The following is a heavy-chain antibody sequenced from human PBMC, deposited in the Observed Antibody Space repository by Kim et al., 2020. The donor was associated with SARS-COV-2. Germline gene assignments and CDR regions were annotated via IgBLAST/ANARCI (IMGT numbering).Heavy chain of an antibody. CDR1: GGSISSYY. J-gene: IGHJ6*03. CDR2: LYYSGST. Sequence: SETLSLTCIVSGGSISSYYWSLIRQPPGQGLEWIGYLYYSGSTNYNPSLKSRVTISVDTSKKQFSLKLSSVTAADTAVYYCARVMYYYGSGSYNHYYMDVWGKGTTVTVA. V-gene: IGHV4-59*01. CDR3: ARVMYYYGSGSYNHYYMDV. D-gene: IGHD3-10*01.